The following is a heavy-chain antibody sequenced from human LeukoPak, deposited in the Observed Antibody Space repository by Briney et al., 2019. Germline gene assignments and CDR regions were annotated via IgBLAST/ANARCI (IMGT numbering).Heavy chain of an antibody. V-gene: IGHV3-23*01. CDR1: GFTFSSYA. CDR2: ISGSGGST. Sequence: GGSLRLSCAASGFTFSSYAMSWVRQAPGKGLEWVSAISGSGGSTYYADSVKGRFTISRDNSKNTLYLQMNSLRAEDTAVYYCAKYLESSGISARSSGYFDYWGQGTLVTVSS. CDR3: AKYLESSGISARSSGYFDY. J-gene: IGHJ4*02. D-gene: IGHD3-22*01.